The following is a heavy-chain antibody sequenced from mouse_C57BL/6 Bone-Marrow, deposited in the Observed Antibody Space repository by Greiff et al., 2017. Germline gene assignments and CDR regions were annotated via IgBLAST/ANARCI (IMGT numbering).Heavy chain of an antibody. J-gene: IGHJ4*01. Sequence: VQLKQSGPALVKPGASVKISCKASGYSFTDYNMNWVKQSNGTSLEWIGVLNPNYGTTSYNQKFKGKATLTVDQSSSTAYMQLNSLTSEDSAVYYCARGYDYDYAMDYWGQGTSVTVSS. V-gene: IGHV1-39*01. CDR2: LNPNYGTT. D-gene: IGHD2-4*01. CDR3: ARGYDYDYAMDY. CDR1: GYSFTDYN.